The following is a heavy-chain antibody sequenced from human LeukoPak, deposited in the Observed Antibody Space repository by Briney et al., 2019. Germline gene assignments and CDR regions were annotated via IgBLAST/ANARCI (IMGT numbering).Heavy chain of an antibody. Sequence: ASVKVSFQSSGYTFTGYYMHWLRQAPGQGRDWLGWINPNSGDKNYPQRFQGRVTMTRDTSISTAYMELTGLRSDDTAVYYCVRLMVDGDSLLPWGQGTLVTVSS. J-gene: IGHJ5*02. CDR3: VRLMVDGDSLLP. CDR1: GYTFTGYY. CDR2: INPNSGDK. D-gene: IGHD3-10*01. V-gene: IGHV1-2*02.